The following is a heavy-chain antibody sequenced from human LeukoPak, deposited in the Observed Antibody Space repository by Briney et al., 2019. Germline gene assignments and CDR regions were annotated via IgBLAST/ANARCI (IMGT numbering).Heavy chain of an antibody. D-gene: IGHD2-2*01. J-gene: IGHJ4*02. CDR2: INHSGST. CDR3: ARQTVVPAADTDY. V-gene: IGHV4-34*01. CDR1: GGSISSYY. Sequence: SETLSLTCTVSGGSISSYYWSWIRQPPGKGLEWIGEINHSGSTNYNPSLKSRVTISVDTSKNQFSLKLSSVTAAGTAVYYCARQTVVPAADTDYWGQGTLVTVSS.